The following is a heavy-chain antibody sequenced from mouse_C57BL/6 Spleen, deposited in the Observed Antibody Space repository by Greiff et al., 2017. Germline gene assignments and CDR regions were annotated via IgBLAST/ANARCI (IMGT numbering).Heavy chain of an antibody. Sequence: EVMLVESGGGLVQPGGSLSLSCAASGFTFTDYYMSWVRQPPGKALEWLGFIRNKANGYTTEYSASVKGRFTISRDNSQSILYLQMNALRAEDSATYYCARYYSSYWYFDVWGTGTTVTVSS. CDR1: GFTFTDYY. CDR3: ARYYSSYWYFDV. J-gene: IGHJ1*03. CDR2: IRNKANGYTT. D-gene: IGHD2-1*01. V-gene: IGHV7-3*01.